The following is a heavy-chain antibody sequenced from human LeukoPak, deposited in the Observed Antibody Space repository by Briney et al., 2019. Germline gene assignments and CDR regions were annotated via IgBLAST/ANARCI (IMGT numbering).Heavy chain of an antibody. J-gene: IGHJ5*02. CDR2: MNPNSGNT. CDR1: GYTFTSYD. CDR3: ARDGKGVPAAMIGPNWFDP. Sequence: GASVKVSCKASGYTFTSYDINWVRQATGQGLEWMGWMNPNSGNTGYAQKFQGRVTITRNTSISTAYMELSSLRSEDTAVYYCARDGKGVPAAMIGPNWFDPWGQGTLVTVSS. V-gene: IGHV1-8*03. D-gene: IGHD2-2*01.